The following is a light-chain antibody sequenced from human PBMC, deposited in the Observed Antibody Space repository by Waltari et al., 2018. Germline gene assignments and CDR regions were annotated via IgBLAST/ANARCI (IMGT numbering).Light chain of an antibody. CDR1: SSDVGGYNY. V-gene: IGLV2-14*01. CDR2: EVA. J-gene: IGLJ3*02. Sequence: QSALTQPASVSGSLGQSITISCTGTSSDVGGYNYVSWYQQHPGKAPKLIIYEVAYRPLGVSNRFSGSKSANTASLIISGLQPEDEADYYCSSYTSSSTPWVFGGGTEVTVL. CDR3: SSYTSSSTPWV.